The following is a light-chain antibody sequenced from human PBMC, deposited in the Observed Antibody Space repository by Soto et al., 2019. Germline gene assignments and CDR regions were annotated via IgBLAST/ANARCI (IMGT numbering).Light chain of an antibody. CDR3: SLYTSSSTYV. V-gene: IGLV2-14*01. J-gene: IGLJ1*01. CDR1: SGGEGEYED. Sequence: QSVLTPPRPVFGTPGQSVSISSNGTSGGEGEYEDVSWRRQNKGKASRLRIYEVSHRPSGVSYRFSGSKSGKTASLTISGLQAEDEADYYCSLYTSSSTYVFGTGTKVTVL. CDR2: EVS.